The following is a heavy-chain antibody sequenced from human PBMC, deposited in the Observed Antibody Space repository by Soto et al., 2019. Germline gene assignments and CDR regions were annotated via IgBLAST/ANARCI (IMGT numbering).Heavy chain of an antibody. D-gene: IGHD2-2*03. V-gene: IGHV4-39*01. CDR3: SGLDFYYYGMDV. J-gene: IGHJ6*02. CDR2: IYYSGST. Sequence: SETLSLTCTVSGGSISSSSYYWGWIRQPPGKGLEWIGSIYYSGSTYYNPSLKSRVTISVGTSKNQFSLELSSVTAADTAVYYCSGLDFYYYGMDVWGQGTTVTVSS. CDR1: GGSISSSSYY.